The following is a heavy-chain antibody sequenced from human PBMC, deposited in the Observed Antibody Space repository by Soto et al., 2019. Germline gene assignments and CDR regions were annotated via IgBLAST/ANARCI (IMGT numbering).Heavy chain of an antibody. CDR2: FNAEDGET. CDR1: GDTLTSLG. CDR3: AINNLSQSYYIRWFDP. D-gene: IGHD3-10*01. J-gene: IGHJ5*02. Sequence: ASVKVSCKVSGDTLTSLGIHWVRQAPGKGLEWMGGFNAEDGETVYAQKFQGRVTMTEDTSIDTAYMELSSLRSEDTAVYYCAINNLSQSYYIRWFDPRGPGTLVTVSS. V-gene: IGHV1-24*01.